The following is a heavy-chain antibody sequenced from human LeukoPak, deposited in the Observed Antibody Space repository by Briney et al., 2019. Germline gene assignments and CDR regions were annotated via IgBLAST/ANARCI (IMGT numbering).Heavy chain of an antibody. V-gene: IGHV1-8*01. CDR3: ARADDSSGYRSYPPLDY. CDR1: GYTFTSYD. J-gene: IGHJ4*02. Sequence: GASVKVSCKASGYTFTSYDINWVRQATGQGLEWMGWMNPNSGNTGYAQKFQGRVTMTRNTSISTAYMELSSLRSEDTAVYYCARADDSSGYRSYPPLDYWGQGTLVTVSS. D-gene: IGHD3-22*01. CDR2: MNPNSGNT.